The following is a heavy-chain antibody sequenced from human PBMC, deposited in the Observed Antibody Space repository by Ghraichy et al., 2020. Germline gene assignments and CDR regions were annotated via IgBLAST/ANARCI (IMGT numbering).Heavy chain of an antibody. V-gene: IGHV3-53*01. J-gene: IGHJ6*02. CDR1: GFTVSSNY. Sequence: GGSLRLSCAASGFTVSSNYMSWVRQAPGKGLEWVSVIYSGGSTYYADSVKGRFTISRDNSKNTLYLQMNSLRAEDTAVYYCARGPGIYYYGMDVWGQGTTVTVSS. CDR2: IYSGGST. CDR3: ARGPGIYYYGMDV.